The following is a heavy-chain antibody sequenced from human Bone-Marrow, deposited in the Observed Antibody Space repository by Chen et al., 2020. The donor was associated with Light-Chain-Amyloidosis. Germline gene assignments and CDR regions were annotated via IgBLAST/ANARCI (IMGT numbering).Heavy chain of an antibody. D-gene: IGHD3-9*01. J-gene: IGHJ3*02. CDR2: ISVSGGSR. CDR3: AKDISYDDILPGYPADAFDI. V-gene: IGHV3-23*04. Sequence: EVQLVESGGGLLQRGGSLRLSCAASGFAFSSYAMSWVRQAPGKGLEWGSSISVSGGSRYSGDSVKDRLTIARDNSKIALFLEMNSLRAEDTAVYYCAKDISYDDILPGYPADAFDIWGQGTMVTVSS. CDR1: GFAFSSYA.